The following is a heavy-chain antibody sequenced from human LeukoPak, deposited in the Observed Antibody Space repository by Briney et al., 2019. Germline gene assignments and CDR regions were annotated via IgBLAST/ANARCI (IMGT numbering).Heavy chain of an antibody. Sequence: GGSLRLYCTASGFTFSTSWMDWVRQAPGKGLEWVANIKQDGSETYYVDSAKGRFTISRDNAKNSLYLQMDSLRVDDTAIYYCAKSLDYWGQGTLVTVSS. V-gene: IGHV3-7*01. CDR2: IKQDGSET. CDR3: AKSLDY. CDR1: GFTFSTSW. J-gene: IGHJ4*02.